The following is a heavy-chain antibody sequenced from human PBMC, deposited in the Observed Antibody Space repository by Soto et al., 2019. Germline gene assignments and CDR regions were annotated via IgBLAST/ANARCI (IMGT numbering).Heavy chain of an antibody. CDR2: INHSGST. J-gene: IGHJ6*02. Sequence: SETLSLTCAVYGGPFSGYYWSWMRQPPGKGLEWIGEINHSGSTNYNPSLKSRVTISVDTSKNQFSLKLSSVTAADTAVYYCARAKLGSLGNYYYGMDVWGQGTTVTVSS. CDR1: GGPFSGYY. D-gene: IGHD6-13*01. V-gene: IGHV4-34*01. CDR3: ARAKLGSLGNYYYGMDV.